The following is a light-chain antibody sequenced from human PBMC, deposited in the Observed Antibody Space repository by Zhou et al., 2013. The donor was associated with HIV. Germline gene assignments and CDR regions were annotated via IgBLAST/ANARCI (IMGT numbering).Light chain of an antibody. Sequence: DIQMTQSPSTLSASVGDRVTITCRASESISNWLAWYQQRPGQAPTVLIYKASRLESGVPSRFSGSGSGTEFTLTITSLQSEDFATYYCQQYFRDFTFGQGTKLEV. CDR2: KAS. CDR3: QQYFRDFT. CDR1: ESISNW. J-gene: IGKJ2*01. V-gene: IGKV1-5*03.